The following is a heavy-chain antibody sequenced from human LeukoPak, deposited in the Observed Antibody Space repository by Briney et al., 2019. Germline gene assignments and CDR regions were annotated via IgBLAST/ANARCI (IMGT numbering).Heavy chain of an antibody. Sequence: EASVKVSCKAYGFTFTGYYMHWVRQAPGQGLEWMGWINPNNGGTKYAQKFQGRVTMTRDTSISTAYMELRWLRSDDTAVYYCARDGPSSWFHPWGQGTLVTVAS. V-gene: IGHV1-2*02. CDR1: GFTFTGYY. J-gene: IGHJ5*02. CDR2: INPNNGGT. CDR3: ARDGPSSWFHP.